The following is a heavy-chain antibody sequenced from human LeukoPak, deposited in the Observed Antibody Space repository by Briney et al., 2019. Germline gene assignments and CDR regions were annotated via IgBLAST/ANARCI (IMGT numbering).Heavy chain of an antibody. D-gene: IGHD1-20*01. Sequence: GGSLRLSCAASGFTFSSYSMNWVRQAPGKGLEWVSSISSSSSYIYYADSVKGRFTISRDNAKNSLYLQMNSLRAEDTAVYYCARYNWNEGALDIWGQGTMVTVSS. J-gene: IGHJ3*02. CDR1: GFTFSSYS. V-gene: IGHV3-21*01. CDR2: ISSSSSYI. CDR3: ARYNWNEGALDI.